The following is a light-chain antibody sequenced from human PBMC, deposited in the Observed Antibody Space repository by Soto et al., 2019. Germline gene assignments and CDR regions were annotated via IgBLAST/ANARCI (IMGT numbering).Light chain of an antibody. CDR2: ATS. CDR1: QSISTY. CDR3: QQSYSTPRT. V-gene: IGKV1-39*01. Sequence: DIQMTQSPSSLSAYVGDRVTITCRASQSISTYLNWYQQKPGKAPQILISATSNLQSGVPSRFSGSGSGTDFTLAISSLQPEDFATYYCQQSYSTPRTFGQGTKVEIK. J-gene: IGKJ1*01.